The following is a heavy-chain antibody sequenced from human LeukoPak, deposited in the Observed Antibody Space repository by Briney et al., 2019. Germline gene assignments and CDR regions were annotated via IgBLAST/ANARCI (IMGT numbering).Heavy chain of an antibody. V-gene: IGHV3-30*02. J-gene: IGHJ4*02. Sequence: QSGGSLRLSCVASGFTFSSNGMHWVRQAPGKGLEWVAFIRNDGSNKYYVDSVKGRFTIYRDNSKNTLYLQMNSLRAEDTAVYYCAREWHGSGSYYLFDYWGQGTLVTVSS. CDR2: IRNDGSNK. CDR1: GFTFSSNG. CDR3: AREWHGSGSYYLFDY. D-gene: IGHD3-10*01.